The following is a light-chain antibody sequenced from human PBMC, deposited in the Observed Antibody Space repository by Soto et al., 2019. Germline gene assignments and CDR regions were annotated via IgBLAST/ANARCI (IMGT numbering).Light chain of an antibody. CDR3: SSYSRSNNYVV. CDR2: EVS. V-gene: IGLV2-8*01. Sequence: QSVLTQPPSASGSPGQSVTISCTGTSSDVGKYDYVSWFQHHPGKAPKLIIFEVSKRPSGVPGRFSGSKSGNTASLTVSGLQADDEANYYCSSYSRSNNYVVFGGGTK. CDR1: SSDVGKYDY. J-gene: IGLJ2*01.